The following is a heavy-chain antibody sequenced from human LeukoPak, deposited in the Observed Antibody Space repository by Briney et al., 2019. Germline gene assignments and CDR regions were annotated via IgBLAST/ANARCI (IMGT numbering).Heavy chain of an antibody. CDR3: ARDLYNWNYRDNWFDP. CDR1: GGSISSTTYY. D-gene: IGHD1-7*01. J-gene: IGHJ5*02. Sequence: PSETLSLTCTVSGGSISSTTYYWDWIRQPPGKGLEWIGTIYYSGSTYYNPSLKSRVTISVDTSKNEFSLNLSSVTAADTAVYYCARDLYNWNYRDNWFDPWGQGTLVTVSS. CDR2: IYYSGST. V-gene: IGHV4-39*02.